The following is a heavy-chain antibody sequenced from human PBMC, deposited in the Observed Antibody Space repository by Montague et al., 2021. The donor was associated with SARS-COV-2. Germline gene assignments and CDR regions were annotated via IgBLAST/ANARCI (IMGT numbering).Heavy chain of an antibody. D-gene: IGHD6-6*01. V-gene: IGHV2-5*02. CDR3: AHRLPAVAAFDY. J-gene: IGHJ4*02. CDR1: GFSLSTRTVG. Sequence: VKPTQTLTLTCTFSGFSLSTRTVGVGWILQPPGKALEWLALIYWDDDKRYSPSLKSRLTITKVTSKNQVVLTMTNMDPVDTATYYCAHRLPAVAAFDYWGQGTLVTVSS. CDR2: IYWDDDK.